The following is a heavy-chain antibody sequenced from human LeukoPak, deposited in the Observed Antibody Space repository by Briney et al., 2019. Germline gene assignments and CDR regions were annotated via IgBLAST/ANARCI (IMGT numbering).Heavy chain of an antibody. D-gene: IGHD5-18*01. CDR1: GVSISSSSYY. J-gene: IGHJ6*03. Sequence: SETLSLTCTVSGVSISSSSYYWGWIRQPPGKGLEWIGYIYYSGSTNYNPSLKSRVTISVDTSKNQFSLKLSSVTAADTAVYYCAGGYIYGSTYYYMDVWGKGTTVTISS. CDR3: AGGYIYGSTYYYMDV. CDR2: IYYSGST. V-gene: IGHV4-61*05.